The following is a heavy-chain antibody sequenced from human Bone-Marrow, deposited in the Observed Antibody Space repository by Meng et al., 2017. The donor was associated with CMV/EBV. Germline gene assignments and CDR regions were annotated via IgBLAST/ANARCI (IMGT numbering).Heavy chain of an antibody. Sequence: SVKVSCKASGFTFTSSAVQWVRQARGQRLEWIGWIVVGSGNTNYAQKFQERVTITRDMSTSTAYMELSSLRSEDTAVYFCAREDHYGSGNFYNWFDPWGQGTLVTVSS. V-gene: IGHV1-58*01. CDR2: IVVGSGNT. D-gene: IGHD3-10*01. J-gene: IGHJ5*02. CDR1: GFTFTSSA. CDR3: AREDHYGSGNFYNWFDP.